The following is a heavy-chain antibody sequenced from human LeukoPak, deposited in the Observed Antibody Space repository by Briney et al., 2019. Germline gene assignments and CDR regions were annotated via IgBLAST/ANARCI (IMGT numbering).Heavy chain of an antibody. CDR2: IDASGTT. CDR1: GGSISTYY. V-gene: IGHV4-4*07. D-gene: IGHD3-10*01. CDR3: ASSLYYYTSGAGFNY. J-gene: IGHJ4*02. Sequence: PSETLSLTCTVSGGSISTYYWSWIRQPAGKGLEWIGRIDASGTTDYNPSLKGRVTMSVDTSKNQFSLNLSSVTAADTAIYYCASSLYYYTSGAGFNYWSQGTLVTVSS.